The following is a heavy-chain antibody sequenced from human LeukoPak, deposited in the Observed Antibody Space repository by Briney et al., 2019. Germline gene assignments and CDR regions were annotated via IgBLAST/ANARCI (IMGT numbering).Heavy chain of an antibody. D-gene: IGHD6-25*01. CDR1: GFTFRSYE. CDR2: ISSSGSTI. CDR3: ARFSGLWFDP. Sequence: PGGSLRLSCAASGFTFRSYEMNWVRQAPGKGLEWVSYISSSGSTIYYADSVKGRFTISRDNAKNSLYLQMNSLRAEDTAVYYCARFSGLWFDPWGQGTLVTVSS. V-gene: IGHV3-48*03. J-gene: IGHJ5*02.